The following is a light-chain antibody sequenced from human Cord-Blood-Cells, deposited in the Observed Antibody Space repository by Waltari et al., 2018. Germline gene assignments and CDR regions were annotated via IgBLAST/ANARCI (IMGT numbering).Light chain of an antibody. J-gene: IGKJ1*01. CDR1: QSISSY. Sequence: DIKMTRSPSPLSASVGDRVTITCRASQSISSYLNWYQQKPGKAPKLLIYAASSLQSGVPSRFSGSGSGTDFTLTISSLQPEDFATYYCQQSYSTPRTFGQGTKVEIK. CDR3: QQSYSTPRT. CDR2: AAS. V-gene: IGKV1-39*01.